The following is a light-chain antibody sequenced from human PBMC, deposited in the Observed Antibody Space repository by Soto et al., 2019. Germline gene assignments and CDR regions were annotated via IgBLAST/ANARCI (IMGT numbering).Light chain of an antibody. Sequence: QSALTQPPSVSAAPGQEVTISCSGSSSNIAANSVSWHQHLPGTAPKLLIYDSDRRPSGIPARFSGSKSGTSATLGITGLQTGDEADYYCGAWENSLTVYVFGSGTKLTVL. CDR1: SSNIAANS. CDR3: GAWENSLTVYV. V-gene: IGLV1-51*01. J-gene: IGLJ1*01. CDR2: DSD.